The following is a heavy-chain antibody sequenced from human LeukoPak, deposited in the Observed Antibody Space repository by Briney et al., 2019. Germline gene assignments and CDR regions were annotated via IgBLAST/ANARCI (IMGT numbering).Heavy chain of an antibody. V-gene: IGHV1-2*02. Sequence: ASVKVSCKASGNTFTGAYIHWVRQAPGQGLEWMGWINPNSGETKFAQKFQGRVTMTRDTSSSTAYMELSRLSSDDTAVYYCARGHYTNYYMDVWGKGTTVTVSS. CDR1: GNTFTGAY. D-gene: IGHD2-2*02. CDR3: ARGHYTNYYMDV. CDR2: INPNSGET. J-gene: IGHJ6*03.